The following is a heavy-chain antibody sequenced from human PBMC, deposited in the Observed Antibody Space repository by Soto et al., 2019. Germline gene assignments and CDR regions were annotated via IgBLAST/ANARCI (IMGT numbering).Heavy chain of an antibody. D-gene: IGHD3-22*01. V-gene: IGHV3-30*18. CDR3: AKDYYDSSGFDY. CDR1: GFTFSSYG. J-gene: IGHJ4*02. Sequence: QVQLVESGGGVVQPGRSLRLSCAASGFTFSSYGMHWVRQAPGKGLEWVAVISDDGSNKYYADSVKGRFTISRDNSKNTLYLQMNSLRAEDTAVYYCAKDYYDSSGFDYWGQGTLVTVSS. CDR2: ISDDGSNK.